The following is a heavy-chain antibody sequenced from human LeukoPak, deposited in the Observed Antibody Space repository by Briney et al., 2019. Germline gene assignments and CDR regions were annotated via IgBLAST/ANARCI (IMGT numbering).Heavy chain of an antibody. CDR3: ARGARQSDY. V-gene: IGHV3-7*01. D-gene: IGHD6-6*01. Sequence: GGSLRLSCAASGFTFSSHWMTWVRQAPGKGLEWAANIKHDGSEKYYVDSVKGRFTISRDNAKNSLYLHMDSLRAEDSAVYYCARGARQSDYWGQGTLVTVSS. CDR1: GFTFSSHW. CDR2: IKHDGSEK. J-gene: IGHJ4*02.